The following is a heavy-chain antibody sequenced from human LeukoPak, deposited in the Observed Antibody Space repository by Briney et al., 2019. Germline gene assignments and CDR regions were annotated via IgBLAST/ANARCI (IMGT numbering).Heavy chain of an antibody. J-gene: IGHJ4*02. D-gene: IGHD3-9*01. CDR1: GGSISSYY. CDR3: ARGHDVLTAYFDR. Sequence: PSETLSLTCTVSGGSISSYYWSWVRQPAGKVLEWIGRIYNTGSTNYNPSLKSRVTISVDMSKNQFSLMLRSVTAADTAVYYCARGHDVLTAYFDRWGQGSLVTVSS. CDR2: IYNTGST. V-gene: IGHV4-4*07.